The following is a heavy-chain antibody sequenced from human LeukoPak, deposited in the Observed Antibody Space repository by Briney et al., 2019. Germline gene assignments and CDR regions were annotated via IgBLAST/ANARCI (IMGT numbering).Heavy chain of an antibody. J-gene: IGHJ4*02. D-gene: IGHD6-19*01. Sequence: PSETLSLTCTVSGGSISSGSYYWSWIRQPAGKGLEWIGRIYTSGSTNYNPSLKSRVTISVDTSKNQFSLKLSSVTAADTAVYYCARDWGGSGWDNYFDYWGQGTLVTVSS. CDR3: ARDWGGSGWDNYFDY. CDR2: IYTSGST. V-gene: IGHV4-61*02. CDR1: GGSISSGSYY.